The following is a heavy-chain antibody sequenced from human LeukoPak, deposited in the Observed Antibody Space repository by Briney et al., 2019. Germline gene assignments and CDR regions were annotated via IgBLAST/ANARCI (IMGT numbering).Heavy chain of an antibody. Sequence: PSETLSLTCSVSGTSMTNTPSYWGWVRHSPGKGLEWIATMYYSGSTYYNPSLKSRITISVDTSKNQFSLKLSSVTAADTAVYYCARLDDSSGYFHWGQGTLVTVSS. D-gene: IGHD3-22*01. CDR3: ARLDDSSGYFH. CDR2: MYYSGST. J-gene: IGHJ4*02. CDR1: GTSMTNTPSY. V-gene: IGHV4-39*01.